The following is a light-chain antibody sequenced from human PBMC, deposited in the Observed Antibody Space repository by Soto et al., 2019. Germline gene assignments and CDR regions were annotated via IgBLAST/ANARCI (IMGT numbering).Light chain of an antibody. Sequence: EIVLTQSPGTLSLSPGERATLSCRASQSVRSNYLAWYQQKPGQAPRLLNYAASSRATGIPDRFGGRGSGTDFTLDISRLEPEDVAVYYCQQYCLPPFTLGQGTRMEIK. CDR2: AAS. CDR3: QQYCLPPFT. V-gene: IGKV3-20*01. CDR1: QSVRSNY. J-gene: IGKJ5*01.